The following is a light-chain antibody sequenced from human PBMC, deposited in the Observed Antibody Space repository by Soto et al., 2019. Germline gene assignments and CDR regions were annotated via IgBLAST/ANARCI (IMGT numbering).Light chain of an antibody. J-gene: IGLJ1*01. CDR2: ANN. CDR3: GTWDSSLSAGV. V-gene: IGLV1-51*01. Sequence: QSVLTQPPSVSAAPGQKVTISCSGSSSNIGNNYVSWYQQLPGTAPKLLIYANNNRPSGIPDRFSGSKSGTSATLGITGLQTGDEADYYFGTWDSSLSAGVFGTGTKVTVL. CDR1: SSNIGNNY.